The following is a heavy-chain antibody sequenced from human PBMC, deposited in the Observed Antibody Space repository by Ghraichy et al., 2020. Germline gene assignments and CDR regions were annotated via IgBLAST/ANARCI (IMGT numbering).Heavy chain of an antibody. CDR1: GFTFSSYA. D-gene: IGHD2-15*01. CDR3: AKDWGSVVAARSDGYYFDY. J-gene: IGHJ4*02. Sequence: GGSLRLSCAASGFTFSSYAMSWVRQAPGKGLEWVSAISGSGGSTYYADSVKGRFTISRDNSKNTLYLQMNSLRAEDTAVYYCAKDWGSVVAARSDGYYFDYWGQGTLVTVSS. CDR2: ISGSGGST. V-gene: IGHV3-23*01.